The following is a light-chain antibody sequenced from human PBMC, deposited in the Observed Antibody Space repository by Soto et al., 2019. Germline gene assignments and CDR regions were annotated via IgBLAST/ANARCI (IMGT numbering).Light chain of an antibody. Sequence: EIVMTQSPATLSVSPGETATLSFRASQSVYNNLAWYQQRPGQAPRLLIHGASTRATGVPAKVSGSGSGTEFTLTISSLQSEDFAVYYCQQHDSWPRTFGQGTKVDIK. J-gene: IGKJ1*01. V-gene: IGKV3-15*01. CDR3: QQHDSWPRT. CDR2: GAS. CDR1: QSVYNN.